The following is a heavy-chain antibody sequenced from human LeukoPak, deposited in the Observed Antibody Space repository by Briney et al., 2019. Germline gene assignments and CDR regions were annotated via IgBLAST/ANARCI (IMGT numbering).Heavy chain of an antibody. V-gene: IGHV3-23*01. CDR2: VSASGTRT. Sequence: GGSLRLSCVASGFTFSNYAMSWVRQAPGKGLEWVSGVSASGTRTYHADSVKGRFTISRDNSKNTINLQMNSLRADDTAIYYCAKETGPRGRSEIDYWGQGTLVTVSS. CDR1: GFTFSNYA. D-gene: IGHD6-25*01. CDR3: AKETGPRGRSEIDY. J-gene: IGHJ4*02.